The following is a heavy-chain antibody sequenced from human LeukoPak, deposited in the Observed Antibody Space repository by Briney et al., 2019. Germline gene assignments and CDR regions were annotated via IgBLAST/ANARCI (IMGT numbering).Heavy chain of an antibody. V-gene: IGHV3-66*01. CDR3: ARSDYYGSGSYFDY. CDR2: IYSGGST. CDR1: GFTFSSYA. D-gene: IGHD3-10*01. J-gene: IGHJ4*02. Sequence: GGSLRLSCAASGFTFSSYAMSWLRQAPGKGLEWVSVIYSGGSTYYADSVKGRFTISRDNSKNTLYLQMNSLRAEDTAVYYCARSDYYGSGSYFDYWGQGTLVTVSS.